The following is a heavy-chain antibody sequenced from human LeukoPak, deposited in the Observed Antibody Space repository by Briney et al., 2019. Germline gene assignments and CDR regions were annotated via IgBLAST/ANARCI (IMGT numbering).Heavy chain of an antibody. CDR3: AKERYGSGSYYFDY. CDR2: ISGSGGST. D-gene: IGHD3-10*01. CDR1: GFTFSSYA. V-gene: IGHV3-23*01. Sequence: GGSLRLSCAASGFTFSSYAMSWVRQAPGKGLEWVSAISGSGGSTYYADSVKGRFTISRGNSKNTLCLQMNSLRAEDTAVYYCAKERYGSGSYYFDYWGQGTLVTVSS. J-gene: IGHJ4*02.